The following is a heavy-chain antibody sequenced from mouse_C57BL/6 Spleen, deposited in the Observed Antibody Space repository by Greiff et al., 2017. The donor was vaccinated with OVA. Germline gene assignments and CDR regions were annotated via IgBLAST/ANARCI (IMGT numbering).Heavy chain of an antibody. CDR3: ARDGSIAWFAY. J-gene: IGHJ3*01. V-gene: IGHV3-6*01. CDR1: GYSITSGYY. Sequence: EVKLMESGPGLVKPSQSLSLTCSVTGYSITSGYYWNWIRQFPGNKLEWMGYISYDGSNNYNPSLKNRISITRDTSKNQFFLKLNSVTTEDTATYYCARDGSIAWFAYWGQGTLVTVSA. CDR2: ISYDGSN. D-gene: IGHD1-1*01.